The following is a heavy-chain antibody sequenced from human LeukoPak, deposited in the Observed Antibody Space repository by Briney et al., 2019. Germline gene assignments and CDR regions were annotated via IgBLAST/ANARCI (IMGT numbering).Heavy chain of an antibody. J-gene: IGHJ4*02. CDR3: ARDVSGSYFMGTLYYFDY. CDR1: GFTFSDYY. D-gene: IGHD1-26*01. CDR2: ITSSGSTI. V-gene: IGHV3-11*04. Sequence: GGSLRLSCAASGFTFSDYYMSWIRQAPGKGLEWVSYITSSGSTIFYADSVKGRFTISRDNAKNSLYLQMNSLRAEDTAVYYCARDVSGSYFMGTLYYFDYWGQGTLVTVSS.